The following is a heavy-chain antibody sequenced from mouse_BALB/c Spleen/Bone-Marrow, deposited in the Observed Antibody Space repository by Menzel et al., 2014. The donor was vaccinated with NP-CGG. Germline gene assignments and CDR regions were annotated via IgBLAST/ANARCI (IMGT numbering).Heavy chain of an antibody. CDR3: ARSAYYGNYLDY. CDR2: IYPGSGNT. J-gene: IGHJ2*01. V-gene: IGHV1-77*01. D-gene: IGHD2-10*01. CDR1: GYTFXDYY. Sequence: QVQLQQSGAELARPGASVKLSCKASGYTFXDYYINWVKQRTGQGLEWIGEIYPGSGNTYYNEKFKGKATLTADKSSSTAYMQLSSLPSEDSAVYFCARSAYYGNYLDYWGQGTTLTVSS.